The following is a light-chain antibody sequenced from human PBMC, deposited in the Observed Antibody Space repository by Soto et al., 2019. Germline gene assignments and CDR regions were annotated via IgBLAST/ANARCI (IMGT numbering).Light chain of an antibody. Sequence: EMVETQSAEALPLCTGERATLSCRASQSVSNNYLAWYQQKPGQAPRLLIYGASNRATGIPDRFSGSGSGTDFTLTISRLEPEDLAVYYCQQYGSSGTFGQGTKVDIK. J-gene: IGKJ1*01. V-gene: IGKV3-20*01. CDR3: QQYGSSGT. CDR1: QSVSNNY. CDR2: GAS.